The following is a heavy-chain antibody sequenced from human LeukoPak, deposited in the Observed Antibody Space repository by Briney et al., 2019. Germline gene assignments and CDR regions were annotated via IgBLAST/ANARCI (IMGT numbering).Heavy chain of an antibody. CDR2: IISKVTGGTT. Sequence: GGSLRLXCTVSGFTFGDYDMSWVRQAPGKGLEWVGLIISKVTGGTTEYAASVKGTFTISRDDSKSIAYLQMNSLKTEDTAVYYCTRVSDSSGYYGRDWGQGTLVTVSS. V-gene: IGHV3-49*04. CDR3: TRVSDSSGYYGRD. D-gene: IGHD3-22*01. J-gene: IGHJ4*02. CDR1: GFTFGDYD.